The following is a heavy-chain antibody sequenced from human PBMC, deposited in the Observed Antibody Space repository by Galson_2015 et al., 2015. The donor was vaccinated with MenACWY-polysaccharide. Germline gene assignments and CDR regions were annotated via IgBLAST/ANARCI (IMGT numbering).Heavy chain of an antibody. CDR3: ARGHYGMDV. J-gene: IGHJ6*02. CDR1: GFTFKNYW. V-gene: IGHV3-7*01. CDR2: IKKDGGEK. Sequence: SLRLSCAVSGFTFKNYWMSWVRQAPGKGLEWVANIKKDGGEKYCVDSVKGRFTISRDNARSSLYLQMNGLRAEDTAVYYCARGHYGMDVWGQGTTVTVS.